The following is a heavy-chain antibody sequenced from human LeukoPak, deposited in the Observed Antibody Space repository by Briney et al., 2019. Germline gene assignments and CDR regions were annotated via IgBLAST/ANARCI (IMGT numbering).Heavy chain of an antibody. Sequence: ASVKVSCKASGGTFSSYAISWVRQAPGQGLEWMGGIIPIFGTANYAQKFQGRVTITADESTSTAYMELSSLRSEDTAVYYCARGPRYSSPRGPEEGLSFDYWGQGTLVTVSS. J-gene: IGHJ4*02. V-gene: IGHV1-69*13. CDR1: GGTFSSYA. D-gene: IGHD6-13*01. CDR3: ARGPRYSSPRGPEEGLSFDY. CDR2: IIPIFGTA.